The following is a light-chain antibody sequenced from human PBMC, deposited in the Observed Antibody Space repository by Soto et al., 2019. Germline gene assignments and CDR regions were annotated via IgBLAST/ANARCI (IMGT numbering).Light chain of an antibody. Sequence: VLTQPPSASGTPGQRVTISRSGSSSNIGSNTVNWYQQLPGTAPKLLIYSNNQRPSGVPDRFSGSKSGTSASLAISGLQSEDEADYYCAAWDDSLNGYVFGTGTKVTVL. CDR3: AAWDDSLNGYV. J-gene: IGLJ1*01. CDR2: SNN. V-gene: IGLV1-44*01. CDR1: SSNIGSNT.